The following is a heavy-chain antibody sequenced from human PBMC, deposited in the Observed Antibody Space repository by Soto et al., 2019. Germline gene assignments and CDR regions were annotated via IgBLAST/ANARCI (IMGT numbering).Heavy chain of an antibody. D-gene: IGHD3-9*01. CDR2: ISYDGSNK. CDR3: ARGQLRYFDWLESSGMDV. J-gene: IGHJ6*02. V-gene: IGHV3-30-3*01. CDR1: GFTFSSYA. Sequence: GGSLRLSCAASGFTFSSYAMHWVRQAPGKGLEWVAVISYDGSNKYYADSVKGRFTISRDNSKNTLYLQMNSLRAEDTAVYYCARGQLRYFDWLESSGMDVWGQGTTVTVSS.